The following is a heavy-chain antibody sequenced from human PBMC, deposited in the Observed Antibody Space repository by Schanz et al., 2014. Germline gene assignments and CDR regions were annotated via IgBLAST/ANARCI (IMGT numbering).Heavy chain of an antibody. CDR1: GFTFSDYS. CDR2: IRSSSTPI. J-gene: IGHJ4*02. Sequence: EVQLVESGGGRVQPGGSLRLSCAASGFTFSDYSMNWVRQAPGKGPEWVSYIRSSSTPIYYADSVKGRFTISRDNAKNSLYLQMNSLRAEDTAVYYCARIGGSVFDYWAQGTLGTVSS. D-gene: IGHD3-10*01. V-gene: IGHV3-48*01. CDR3: ARIGGSVFDY.